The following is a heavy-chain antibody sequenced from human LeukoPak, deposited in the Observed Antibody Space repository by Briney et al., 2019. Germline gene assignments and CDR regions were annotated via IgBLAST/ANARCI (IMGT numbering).Heavy chain of an antibody. V-gene: IGHV4-59*08. Sequence: LVTLSLTCTVSGGSVNNYYWNWLPQPPGKGLEWIGYVSDSGSGRTKYNPSLESRVSMSVDTSKNQFSLKLSSVTAADTAVYYCARHSNTVTTCDYWGQGTLVTVSS. J-gene: IGHJ4*02. CDR1: GGSVNNYY. CDR2: VSDSGSGRT. D-gene: IGHD4-17*01. CDR3: ARHSNTVTTCDY.